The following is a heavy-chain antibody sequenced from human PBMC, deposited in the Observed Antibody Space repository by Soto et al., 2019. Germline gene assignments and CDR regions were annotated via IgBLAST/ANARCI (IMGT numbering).Heavy chain of an antibody. CDR2: IYYSGST. J-gene: IGHJ6*02. CDR1: GGSISSTSYY. D-gene: IGHD3-3*01. CDR3: ARDQSPYYDFWSGYYTRTYYYYGMDV. V-gene: IGHV4-39*02. Sequence: PSETLSLTCTVSGGSISSTSYYWGWIRQPPGKGLESIGSIYYSGSTYYNPSLKSRVTISVDTSKNQFSLKLSSVTAADTAVYYCARDQSPYYDFWSGYYTRTYYYYGMDVWGQGTTVTVSS.